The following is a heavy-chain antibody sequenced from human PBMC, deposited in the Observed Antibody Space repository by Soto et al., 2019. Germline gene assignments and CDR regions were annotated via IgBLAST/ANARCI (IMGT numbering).Heavy chain of an antibody. CDR2: ISSSGSTI. V-gene: IGHV3-11*01. J-gene: IGHJ3*02. Sequence: GGSLRLSCAASGFTFSDYYMSWIRQAPGKGLEWVSYISSSGSTIYYADSVKGRFTISRDNAKNSLYLQMNSLRAEDTAVYYCATMIVGATNDAFDIWGQGTMVTVSS. D-gene: IGHD1-26*01. CDR1: GFTFSDYY. CDR3: ATMIVGATNDAFDI.